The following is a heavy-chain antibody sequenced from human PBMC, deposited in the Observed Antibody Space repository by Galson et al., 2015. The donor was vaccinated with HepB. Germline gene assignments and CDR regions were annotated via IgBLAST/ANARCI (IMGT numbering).Heavy chain of an antibody. V-gene: IGHV5-51*03. J-gene: IGHJ4*02. Sequence: QSGAEVKKPGESLKISCKVSGYRLTSYWIAWVRQMPGKGLECMGVIFPGDSDTRYSPSFQGQVTISADESISTAYLQWSSLKATDTAMYYCARGGYFDSSAVYYWKRLRNFDYWGQGTLVTVSS. D-gene: IGHD3-22*01. CDR3: ARGGYFDSSAVYYWKRLRNFDY. CDR1: GYRLTSYW. CDR2: IFPGDSDT.